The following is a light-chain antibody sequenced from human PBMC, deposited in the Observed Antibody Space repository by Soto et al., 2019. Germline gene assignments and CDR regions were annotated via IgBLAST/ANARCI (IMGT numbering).Light chain of an antibody. V-gene: IGKV3-20*01. J-gene: IGKJ1*01. CDR3: QQYGSSPRS. CDR1: QSVASTY. CDR2: GAS. Sequence: DIVLTQSPGTLSLSPGERATLSCRASQSVASTYLVWYQQKPGQAPRLLIYGASSRATGIPDRFSGSGSGTDFTLTISGLEPEDFAVYYCQQYGSSPRSFGQGTKVEIK.